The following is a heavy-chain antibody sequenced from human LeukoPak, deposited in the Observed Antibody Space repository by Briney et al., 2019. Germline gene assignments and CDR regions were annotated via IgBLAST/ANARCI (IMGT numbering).Heavy chain of an antibody. V-gene: IGHV1-24*01. J-gene: IGHJ3*02. CDR1: GYTLTELS. CDR2: FDPEDGET. Sequence: GASVKVSCKVSGYTLTELSMHWVRQAPGKGLEWMGGFDPEDGETIYAQKFQGRVTMTEDTSTDTADMELSSLRSEDTAVYYCATALGGDYVGDAFDIWGQGTMVTVSS. CDR3: ATALGGDYVGDAFDI. D-gene: IGHD4-17*01.